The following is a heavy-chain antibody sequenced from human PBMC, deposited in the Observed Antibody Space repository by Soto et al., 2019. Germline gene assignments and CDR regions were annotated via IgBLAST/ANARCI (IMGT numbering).Heavy chain of an antibody. CDR2: VYHGESLN. CDR1: GFRFSKYW. V-gene: IGHV5-51*01. J-gene: IGHJ4*03. CDR3: ARPKYSTSLNALDA. Sequence: GESLNISCQASGFRFSKYWIAWVRQLPGKGLEWMGAVYHGESLNQYSPSFEGLVTISVDKSIDTAYLQWDILTASDTAMYYCARPKYSTSLNALDAWGQGTQVTVSS. D-gene: IGHD2-2*01.